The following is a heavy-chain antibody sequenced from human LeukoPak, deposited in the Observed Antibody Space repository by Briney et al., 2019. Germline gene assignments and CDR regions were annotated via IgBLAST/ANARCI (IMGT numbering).Heavy chain of an antibody. V-gene: IGHV4-61*02. D-gene: IGHD3-16*01. Sequence: SQTLSLTCTVSGGSISSGSYYWSWIRQPAGKGLEWIGRIYTSGSINYNPSLKSRVTISVDTSKNQFSLKLSSVTAADTAVYYCARESPLGHYFDYWGQGTLVTVSS. CDR3: ARESPLGHYFDY. CDR1: GGSISSGSYY. CDR2: IYTSGSI. J-gene: IGHJ4*02.